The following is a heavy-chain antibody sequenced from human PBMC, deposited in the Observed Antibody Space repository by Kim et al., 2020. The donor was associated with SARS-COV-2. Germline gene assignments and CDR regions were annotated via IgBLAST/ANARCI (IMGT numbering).Heavy chain of an antibody. CDR3: ARAPGVTIFGVVSSFDI. D-gene: IGHD3-3*01. J-gene: IGHJ3*02. CDR2: IYYSGST. V-gene: IGHV4-59*01. CDR1: GGSISSYY. Sequence: SETLSLTCTVSGGSISSYYWSWIRQPPGKGLEWIGYIYYSGSTNYNPSLKSRVTISLDTSKNQFSLKLSSVTAADTAVYYCARAPGVTIFGVVSSFDIWGQGTMVTVSS.